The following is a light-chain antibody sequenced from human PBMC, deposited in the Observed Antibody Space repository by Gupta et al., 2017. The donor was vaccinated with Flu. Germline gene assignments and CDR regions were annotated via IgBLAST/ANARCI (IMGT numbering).Light chain of an antibody. CDR1: QSIGTW. CDR3: QQYNSDPYT. Sequence: GDRVTFTCRASQSIGTWLAWYQQKPGKAPKRLIYKASTLETGVPSRFSGRGSGTEFNLSISSLQPDDFATYHCQQYNSDPYTFGQGTKLEIK. CDR2: KAS. V-gene: IGKV1-5*03. J-gene: IGKJ2*01.